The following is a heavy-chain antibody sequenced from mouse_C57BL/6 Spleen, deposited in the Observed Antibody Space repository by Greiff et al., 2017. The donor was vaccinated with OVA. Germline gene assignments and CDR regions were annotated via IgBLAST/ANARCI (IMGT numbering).Heavy chain of an antibody. V-gene: IGHV5-9-1*02. Sequence: EVKLVESGEGLVKPGGSLKLSCAASGFTFSSYAMSWVRQTPEKRLEWVAYISSGGDYIYYADTVKGRFTISRDNARNTLYLQMSSLKSEDTAMYYCTRLYGSSYGYFDVWGTGTTVTVSS. J-gene: IGHJ1*03. CDR3: TRLYGSSYGYFDV. CDR1: GFTFSSYA. D-gene: IGHD1-1*01. CDR2: ISSGGDYI.